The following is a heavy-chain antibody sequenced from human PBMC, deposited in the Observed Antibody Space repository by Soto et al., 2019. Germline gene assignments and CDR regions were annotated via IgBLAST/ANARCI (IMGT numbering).Heavy chain of an antibody. CDR1: GYTFTSYA. CDR3: ARACSSTSCYVY. D-gene: IGHD2-2*01. J-gene: IGHJ4*02. CDR2: INAGNGNT. V-gene: IGHV1-3*01. Sequence: VSVKVSCKASGYTFTSYAMHRVRQAPGQRLEWMGWINAGNGNTKYSQKFQGRVTITRDTSASTAYMELSSLRSEDTAVYYCARACSSTSCYVYWGQGTLVTAPQ.